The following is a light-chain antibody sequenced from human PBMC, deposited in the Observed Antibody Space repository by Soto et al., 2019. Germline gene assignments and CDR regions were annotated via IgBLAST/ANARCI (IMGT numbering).Light chain of an antibody. CDR2: AVS. Sequence: QSVLTQPASVSGSPGQSITISCSGSSSDIGSYDHVAWYQQFPGKSPKLIIYAVSDRPSGVSDRFSGSKSGISASLTISGLQTEDDAHYYCISYTDRQSYLFGTGTKVTVL. CDR3: ISYTDRQSYL. CDR1: SSDIGSYDH. V-gene: IGLV2-14*03. J-gene: IGLJ1*01.